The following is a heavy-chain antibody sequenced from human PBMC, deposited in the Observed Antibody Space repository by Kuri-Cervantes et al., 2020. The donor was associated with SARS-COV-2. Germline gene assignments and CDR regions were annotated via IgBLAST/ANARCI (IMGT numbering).Heavy chain of an antibody. V-gene: IGHV3-30*04. D-gene: IGHD3-9*01. CDR2: ISYDGSNK. CDR1: GFTFSSYA. CDR3: ARDPDDILTGPFDY. Sequence: GESLKISCAASGFTFSSYAMHWVRQAPGKGLEWVAVISYDGSNKYYADSVKGRFTISRDNSKNTQYLQMNSLRAEDTAVYYCARDPDDILTGPFDYWGQGTLVTVSS. J-gene: IGHJ4*02.